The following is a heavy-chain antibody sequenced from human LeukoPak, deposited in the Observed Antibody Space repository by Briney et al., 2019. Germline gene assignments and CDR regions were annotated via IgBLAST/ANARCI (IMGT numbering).Heavy chain of an antibody. V-gene: IGHV1-8*03. J-gene: IGHJ6*03. CDR3: ARLGYSYGPPDYYYYMDV. D-gene: IGHD5-18*01. Sequence: GASVKVSCKASGYTFTSYDISWVRQATGQGLEWMGCMNPNSGDTGYAQKFQGRVTITRNTSISTAYMELSSLRSEDTAVYYCARLGYSYGPPDYYYYMDVWGKGTTVTVSS. CDR1: GYTFTSYD. CDR2: MNPNSGDT.